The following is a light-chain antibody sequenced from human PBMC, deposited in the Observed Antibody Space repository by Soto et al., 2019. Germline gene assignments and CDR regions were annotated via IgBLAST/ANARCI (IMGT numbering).Light chain of an antibody. J-gene: IGKJ1*01. Sequence: AIQMTQSPSSLSASVGDRVTITCRASQDIRTELGWYQQKPGKAPRLLIYGTFSLQSGVLSRFSSSGFGTEILLIISILQPYDFAPYYCLQDFKYPRTFGQGTKVEVK. CDR1: QDIRTE. CDR3: LQDFKYPRT. V-gene: IGKV1-6*01. CDR2: GTF.